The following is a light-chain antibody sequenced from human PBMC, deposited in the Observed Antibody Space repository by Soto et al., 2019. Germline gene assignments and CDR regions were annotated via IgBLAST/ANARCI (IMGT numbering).Light chain of an antibody. J-gene: IGKJ1*01. CDR3: QQYADHSRT. Sequence: EIVLTQSPATLSLSPGERATLSCRASQSVSSYLAWYQQKPGQAPRLLIYDASNRATGIPARFSGSGSGTDFTLTISSLEPEDFAVYYCQQYADHSRTFGQGTKVEIK. CDR1: QSVSSY. CDR2: DAS. V-gene: IGKV3-11*01.